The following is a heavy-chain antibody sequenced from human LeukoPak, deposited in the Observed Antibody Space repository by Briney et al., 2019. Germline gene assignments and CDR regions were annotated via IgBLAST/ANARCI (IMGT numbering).Heavy chain of an antibody. V-gene: IGHV4-59*12. CDR3: ARGLDGYNYRYFDY. J-gene: IGHJ4*02. D-gene: IGHD5-24*01. CDR2: IYYSGST. CDR1: GGSISSYY. Sequence: PSETLSLTCTVSGGSISSYYWSWIRQPPGKGLEWIGYIYYSGSTNYNPSLKSRVTISVDTSKNQFSLKLSSVTAADTAVYYCARGLDGYNYRYFDYWGQGTLVTVSS.